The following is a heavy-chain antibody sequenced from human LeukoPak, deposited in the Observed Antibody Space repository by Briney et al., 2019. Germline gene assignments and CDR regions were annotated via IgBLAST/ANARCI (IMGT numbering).Heavy chain of an antibody. Sequence: GGSLRLSCAASGFTFSSYAMHWVRQAPGKGLEYVSAISSNGGSTYYANSVKGRFTISRDNSKNTLYLQMGSLRAEDMAVYYCAREVQWLVRNWFDPWGQGTLVTVSS. CDR1: GFTFSSYA. V-gene: IGHV3-64*01. J-gene: IGHJ5*02. CDR2: ISSNGGST. D-gene: IGHD6-19*01. CDR3: AREVQWLVRNWFDP.